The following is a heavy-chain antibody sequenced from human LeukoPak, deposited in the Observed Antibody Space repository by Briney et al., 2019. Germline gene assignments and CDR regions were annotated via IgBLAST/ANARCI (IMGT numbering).Heavy chain of an antibody. V-gene: IGHV4-34*01. D-gene: IGHD6-13*01. CDR3: AGPQAGAAFEI. Sequence: PSETLSLTCAVYGGSFSGYYWSWIRQPPGKGLEWIGEINHSGSTNYNPSLKSRVTIPVDTSKNQFSLKLSSVTAEDTAVYYCAGPQAGAAFEIWSQGTMVTVSS. CDR1: GGSFSGYY. J-gene: IGHJ3*02. CDR2: INHSGST.